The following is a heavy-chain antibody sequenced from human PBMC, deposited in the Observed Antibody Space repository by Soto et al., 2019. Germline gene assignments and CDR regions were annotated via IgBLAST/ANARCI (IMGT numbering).Heavy chain of an antibody. J-gene: IGHJ5*02. CDR2: INHSGST. CDR3: ARDRVTRRNYCSGGSCYSRWFDP. Sequence: VQLQQWGAGLLKPSETLSLTCAVYGGSFSGYYWSWIRQPPGKGLEWIGEINHSGSTNYNPSLKSRVTISVDTSKNQFSLKLSSVTAADTAVYYCARDRVTRRNYCSGGSCYSRWFDPWGQGTLVTVSS. CDR1: GGSFSGYY. D-gene: IGHD2-15*01. V-gene: IGHV4-34*01.